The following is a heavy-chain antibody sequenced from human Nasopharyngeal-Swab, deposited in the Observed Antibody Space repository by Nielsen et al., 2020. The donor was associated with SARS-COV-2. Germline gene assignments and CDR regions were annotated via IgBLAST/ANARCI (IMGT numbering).Heavy chain of an antibody. J-gene: IGHJ6*03. Sequence: ASVKVSCKASGYTFTSYGISWVRQAPGQGLEWMGWISAYNGNTNYAQKLQGRVTMTTDTSTSTAYMELRSLRSDDTAVYYCARTSYDFWSGYWADYYYMGVWGKGTTVTVSS. CDR3: ARTSYDFWSGYWADYYYMGV. V-gene: IGHV1-18*04. CDR1: GYTFTSYG. D-gene: IGHD3-3*01. CDR2: ISAYNGNT.